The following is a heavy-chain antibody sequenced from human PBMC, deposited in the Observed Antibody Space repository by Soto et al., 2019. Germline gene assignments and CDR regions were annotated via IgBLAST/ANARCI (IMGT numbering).Heavy chain of an antibody. Sequence: GGSLRLSCAASGFTFSNYAMSWVRQAPWKGLEWVSVITGGGDTAYYADSVKGRFTISRDNSKNTLYLQMNSLRAEDTALYYCAKRDRSNWSYFDYWGQGTLVTVSS. J-gene: IGHJ4*02. CDR1: GFTFSNYA. CDR2: ITGGGDTA. V-gene: IGHV3-23*01. CDR3: AKRDRSNWSYFDY. D-gene: IGHD1-20*01.